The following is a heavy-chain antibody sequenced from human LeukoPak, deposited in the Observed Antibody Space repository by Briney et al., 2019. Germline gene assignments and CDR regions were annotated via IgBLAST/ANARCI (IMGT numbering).Heavy chain of an antibody. V-gene: IGHV4-38-2*02. Sequence: KPSETLSLTCTVSGYSISSGYYWGWIRQPPGKGLEWIGSIYHSGSTYYNPSLKSRVTISVDTSKNQFSLKLSSVTAADTAVYYCARQYYDYVWGSYRLNRFDPWGQGTLVTVSS. D-gene: IGHD3-16*02. CDR3: ARQYYDYVWGSYRLNRFDP. CDR2: IYHSGST. J-gene: IGHJ5*02. CDR1: GYSISSGYY.